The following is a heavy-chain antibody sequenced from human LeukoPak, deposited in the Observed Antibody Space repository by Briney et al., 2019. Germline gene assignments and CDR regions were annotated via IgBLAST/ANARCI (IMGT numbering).Heavy chain of an antibody. V-gene: IGHV3-23*01. D-gene: IGHD3-3*01. CDR3: AKVFGVVTPFDY. Sequence: GGSLRLSCAASGFTFSSYAMYWVRQAPGKGLEWVSGISGSGGSTYYADSVKGRFAISRDNSKNTLYLQMNNLRGEDTAVYYCAKVFGVVTPFDYWGQGTLVTVSS. J-gene: IGHJ4*02. CDR1: GFTFSSYA. CDR2: ISGSGGST.